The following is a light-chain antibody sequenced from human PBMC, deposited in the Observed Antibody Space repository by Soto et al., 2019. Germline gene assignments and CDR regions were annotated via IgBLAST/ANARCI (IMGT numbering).Light chain of an antibody. CDR2: EVS. V-gene: IGLV2-14*01. CDR3: SSYTSSSTRV. Sequence: QSALTQPASVSGSPGQSITISCTGTSSDVGGYNYVSWYQQHPGKAPKLMIYEVSNRPSGVPHRFSGSKSGNTASLTISGLQAEDEADYYCSSYTSSSTRVFGGGTKLTVL. CDR1: SSDVGGYNY. J-gene: IGLJ3*02.